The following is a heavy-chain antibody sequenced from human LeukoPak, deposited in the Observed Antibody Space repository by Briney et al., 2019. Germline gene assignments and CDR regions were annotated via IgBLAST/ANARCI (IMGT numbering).Heavy chain of an antibody. D-gene: IGHD6-13*01. CDR2: IYYSGST. J-gene: IGHJ2*01. Sequence: SETLPLTCTVSGGSISSYYWSWIRQPPGKGLEWIGYIYYSGSTNYNPSLKSRVTISVDTSKNQFSLKLSSVTAADTAVYYCARDTPTDIAAAGKVRYWYFDLWGRGTLVTVSS. CDR3: ARDTPTDIAAAGKVRYWYFDL. V-gene: IGHV4-59*01. CDR1: GGSISSYY.